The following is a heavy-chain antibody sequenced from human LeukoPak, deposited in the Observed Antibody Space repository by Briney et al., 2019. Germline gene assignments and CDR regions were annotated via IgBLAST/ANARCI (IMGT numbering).Heavy chain of an antibody. J-gene: IGHJ4*02. CDR3: ARNLPMLF. CDR1: GFTVSSNY. D-gene: IGHD3-10*02. Sequence: GGSLRLSCAASGFTVSSNYMSWVRQAPGKGLEWVSVIYSDSSTYYADSVKGRFTISRDKSKNTLHLQMNSLRAEDTAMYYCARNLPMLFGGQGTLVTVSS. V-gene: IGHV3-53*01. CDR2: IYSDSST.